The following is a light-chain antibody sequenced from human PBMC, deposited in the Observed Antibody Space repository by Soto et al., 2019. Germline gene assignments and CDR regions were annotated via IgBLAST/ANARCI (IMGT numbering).Light chain of an antibody. CDR2: AAS. V-gene: IGKV1-39*01. Sequence: DIQMTQSPSSLSASVADRVTITCRASQSIRRSLNWYQQKPGKAPNLLIYAASSLQTGVPSRFTGSESGTDFTLTISRLEPEDFAVYYCQQYGSSPITFGQGTRLEIK. J-gene: IGKJ5*01. CDR1: QSIRRS. CDR3: QQYGSSPIT.